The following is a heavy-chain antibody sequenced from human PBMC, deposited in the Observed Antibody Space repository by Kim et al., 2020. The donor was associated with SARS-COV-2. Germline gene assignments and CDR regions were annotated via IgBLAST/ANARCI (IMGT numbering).Heavy chain of an antibody. J-gene: IGHJ5*01. CDR1: GGSISSAAFY. CDR3: ARISSGDPYGWFDS. Sequence: SETLSLTCTVSGGSISSAAFYWSWVRQHPGKGLEWIGYIYFTGGTYFNPSLRSRLTMSVDSSKNQFSLNLNSVTAADAAVYYCARISSGDPYGWFDSWGQGTLVTVSS. D-gene: IGHD2-21*01. CDR2: IYFTGGT. V-gene: IGHV4-31*03.